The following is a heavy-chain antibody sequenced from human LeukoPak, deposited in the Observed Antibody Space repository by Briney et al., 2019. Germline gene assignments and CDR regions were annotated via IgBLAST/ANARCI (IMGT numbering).Heavy chain of an antibody. CDR2: ISSSGSTI. Sequence: PAGSLRLSCAASGFTFSDYYMSWLRQAPGKGLEWVSYISSSGSTIYYADSVKGRFTISRDNAKNSLYLQMNSLRAEDTAVYYCARDYYYDSSGYYQNDYWGQGTLVTVSS. CDR3: ARDYYYDSSGYYQNDY. D-gene: IGHD3-22*01. J-gene: IGHJ4*02. V-gene: IGHV3-11*01. CDR1: GFTFSDYY.